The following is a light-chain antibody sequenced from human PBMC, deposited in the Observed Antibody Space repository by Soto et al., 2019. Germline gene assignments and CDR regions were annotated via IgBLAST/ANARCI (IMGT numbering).Light chain of an antibody. CDR3: QQYITYSPWT. Sequence: DNQMTQSPSTLSASVGDRVTITCRASQSITNWLAWYQQKPGKAPKLLIYKASNLETGVPSRFSGSGSGTEFTLTISSLQPDDFATYYCQQYITYSPWTFGQGTKVDFK. CDR2: KAS. V-gene: IGKV1-5*03. CDR1: QSITNW. J-gene: IGKJ1*01.